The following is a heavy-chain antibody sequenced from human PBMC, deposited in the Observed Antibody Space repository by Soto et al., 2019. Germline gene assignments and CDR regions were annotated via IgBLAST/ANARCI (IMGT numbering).Heavy chain of an antibody. J-gene: IGHJ6*03. CDR1: GFTFSSYW. Sequence: GGSLRLSCAASGFTFSSYWMSWVRQAPGKGLEWVANIKQDGSEKYYVDSVKGRFTISRDNAKNSLYLQMNSLRAEDTAVYYCASAPVTTFPTYYYYMDVWGKGTTVTVSS. D-gene: IGHD4-17*01. CDR2: IKQDGSEK. CDR3: ASAPVTTFPTYYYYMDV. V-gene: IGHV3-7*01.